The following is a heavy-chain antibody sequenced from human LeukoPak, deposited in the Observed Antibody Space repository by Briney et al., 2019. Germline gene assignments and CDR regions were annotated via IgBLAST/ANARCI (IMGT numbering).Heavy chain of an antibody. Sequence: SGPTLVNPTQTLTLTCTFSGFSLSTSGMCVGWIRQPPGKALEWLARIDWDGDKYYSTSLKTRLTISKDTSKNQVVLTMTNMDPVDTATFYCARITDFSGGTCLDFWGQGTLVTVSS. V-gene: IGHV2-70*11. CDR3: ARITDFSGGTCLDF. CDR1: GFSLSTSGMC. D-gene: IGHD2-15*01. J-gene: IGHJ4*02. CDR2: IDWDGDK.